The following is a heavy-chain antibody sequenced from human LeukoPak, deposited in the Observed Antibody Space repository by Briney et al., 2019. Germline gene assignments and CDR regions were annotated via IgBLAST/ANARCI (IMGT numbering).Heavy chain of an antibody. CDR2: ISSSSSTI. CDR1: GFTFSSYS. D-gene: IGHD6-19*01. CDR3: ATIAVAVDWYFDL. Sequence: GGSLRLSCAASGFTFSSYSMSWVRQAPGKGLEWVSYISSSSSTIYYADSVKGRFTISRDNAKNSLYLQMNSLRAEDTAVYYCATIAVAVDWYFDLWGRGTLVPVSS. J-gene: IGHJ2*01. V-gene: IGHV3-48*01.